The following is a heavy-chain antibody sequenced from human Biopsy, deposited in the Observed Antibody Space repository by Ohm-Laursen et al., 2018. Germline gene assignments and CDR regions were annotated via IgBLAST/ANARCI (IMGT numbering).Heavy chain of an antibody. CDR1: GDSLTSGPEN. J-gene: IGHJ4*02. CDR2: IYSGGNT. D-gene: IGHD6-19*01. CDR3: ARGRRTSGWPYFAN. V-gene: IGHV4-61*01. Sequence: SETLPLTCSVSGDSLTSGPENWSWIRQSPGQGLEYIGFIYSGGNTNYSPSLKNRVTMSVDTSKNQFYLKLYSVTAADTAVYYCARGRRTSGWPYFANWGQGTLVIVSS.